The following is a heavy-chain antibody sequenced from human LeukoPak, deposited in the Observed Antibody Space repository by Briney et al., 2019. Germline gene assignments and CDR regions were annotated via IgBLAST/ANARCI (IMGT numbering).Heavy chain of an antibody. V-gene: IGHV3-73*01. CDR1: GFTFSGSA. J-gene: IGHJ4*02. D-gene: IGHD1-1*01. CDR2: IGSKANSYAT. Sequence: GGSLRLSCAASGFTFSGSAMHWVRQASGKGLEWVGRIGSKANSYATAYAASVKGRFTISRDDSKNTAYLQMNSLKTEDTAVYYCTRRGSTGTTDYWGQGTLVTVSS. CDR3: TRRGSTGTTDY.